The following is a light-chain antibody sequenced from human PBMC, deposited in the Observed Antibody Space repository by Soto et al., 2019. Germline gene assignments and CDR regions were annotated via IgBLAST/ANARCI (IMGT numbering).Light chain of an antibody. CDR3: QQYGGSLPYT. CDR1: QSVNNGY. V-gene: IGKV3-20*01. Sequence: EIVLTQSPGTLSLSPGERATLSCRASQSVNNGYLAWYQQKPGQAPRLLIYGASTRVTGIPDRYSGSGFGTDFTLTISRLEPEDFAVYYCQQYGGSLPYTFGQGTNLEI. CDR2: GAS. J-gene: IGKJ2*01.